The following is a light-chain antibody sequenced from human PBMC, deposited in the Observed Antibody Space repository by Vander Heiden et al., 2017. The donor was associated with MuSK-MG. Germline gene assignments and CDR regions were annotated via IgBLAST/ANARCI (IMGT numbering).Light chain of an antibody. CDR2: DVS. CDR1: QSIRF. CDR3: QQSHLTPFT. J-gene: IGKJ2*01. V-gene: IGKV1-39*01. Sequence: IQMTQSPSSLSASVGDRVTITCRASQSIRFLNWYQQKSGKAPNLLIYDVSTLQSGVPSRFSGSGSGTDFTLTISSLQPEDFATYFCQQSHLTPFTFGQGTKLEIK.